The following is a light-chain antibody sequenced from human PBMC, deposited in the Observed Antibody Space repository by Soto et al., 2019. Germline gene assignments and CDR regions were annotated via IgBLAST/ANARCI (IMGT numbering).Light chain of an antibody. CDR3: QQYNNCPFS. Sequence: EILMTQSPATLSVSPGERATLSCRAGQGVTTNFAWYQQKSGQSPRLLIYDVSSRATGVPSRFSGTGSETDFTLTISGLQSEDSAIYFCQQYNNCPFSFGQGTRLEIK. J-gene: IGKJ5*01. V-gene: IGKV3-15*01. CDR1: QGVTTN. CDR2: DVS.